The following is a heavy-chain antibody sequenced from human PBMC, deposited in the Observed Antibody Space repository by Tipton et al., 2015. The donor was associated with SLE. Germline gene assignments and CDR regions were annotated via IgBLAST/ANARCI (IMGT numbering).Heavy chain of an antibody. CDR3: TGTSSRSYYDYYGMDV. D-gene: IGHD3-10*01. Sequence: TLSLTCTVSGGSIIGYYWNWIRQPLGKGLEWIGYIHDSGSTTYIPSLRSRVSMSLDRSKNQFSLKMTSVTAADKAVYYCTGTSSRSYYDYYGMDVWGQGTTVTVSS. CDR1: GGSIIGYY. CDR2: IHDSGST. V-gene: IGHV4-59*12. J-gene: IGHJ6*02.